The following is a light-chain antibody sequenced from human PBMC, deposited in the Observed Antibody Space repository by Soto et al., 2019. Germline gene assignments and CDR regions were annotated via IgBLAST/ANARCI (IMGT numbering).Light chain of an antibody. CDR3: LQDYNYPRT. J-gene: IGKJ1*01. CDR1: QSISNH. Sequence: IQMTHSPSSLSASVLDRVTITFLASQSISNHLVWYQQKPGKAPKILIYVASSLESGVPSRFSGSGSGTDFTLTISSLQPEDFATYYCLQDYNYPRTFGQGTKVDIK. CDR2: VAS. V-gene: IGKV1-6*01.